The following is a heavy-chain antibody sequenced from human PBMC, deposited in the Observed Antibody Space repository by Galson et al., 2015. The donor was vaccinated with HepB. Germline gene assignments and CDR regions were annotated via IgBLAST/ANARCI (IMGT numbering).Heavy chain of an antibody. D-gene: IGHD3-22*01. J-gene: IGHJ3*02. CDR2: ITSSGGST. CDR1: GFTFSSYA. CDR3: ARPLSGIVVVGRSFDI. Sequence: SLRLSCAASGFTFSSYAMSWVRQAPGKGLEWVSSITSSGGSTYYADSVKGRSTISRDDSKNTLFLQLNSLRAEDTAVYYCARPLSGIVVVGRSFDIWGQGTKVTVSS. V-gene: IGHV3-23*01.